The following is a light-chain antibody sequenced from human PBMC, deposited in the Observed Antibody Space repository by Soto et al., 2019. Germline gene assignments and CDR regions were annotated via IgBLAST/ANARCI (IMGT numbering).Light chain of an antibody. CDR2: EVT. CDR1: SSDFGNYNY. Sequence: QSALTQPPSASGSPGQSVTISCTGTSSDFGNYNYVSWYQQHPGKAPKLVLYEVTKRPSGVPDRFSGSKSGNTASLTVSGLQAEDEADYYCSSYAGSSYVMFGGGTKLTVL. J-gene: IGLJ3*02. V-gene: IGLV2-8*01. CDR3: SSYAGSSYVM.